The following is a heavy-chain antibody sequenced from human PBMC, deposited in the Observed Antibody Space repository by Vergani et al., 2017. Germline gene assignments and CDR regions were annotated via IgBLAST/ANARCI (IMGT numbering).Heavy chain of an antibody. CDR2: IKSTFDRWTT. CDR3: TTDPRYCGDGSCDWLRDHHYYGMDV. J-gene: IGHJ6*02. V-gene: IGHV3-15*07. Sequence: EVQLVESGGGIVKPGGSLRLSCVASGFSFRNAWMNWVRRTPGKGLEWVGRIKSTFDRWTTDYAAAVKGRFTISRDDSKNTLFLQMNALKTEDIGVYYCTTDPRYCGDGSCDWLRDHHYYGMDVWGQGTTVTVSS. CDR1: GFSFRNAW. D-gene: IGHD2-21*01.